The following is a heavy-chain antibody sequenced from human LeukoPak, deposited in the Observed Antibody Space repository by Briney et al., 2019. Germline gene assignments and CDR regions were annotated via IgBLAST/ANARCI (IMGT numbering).Heavy chain of an antibody. CDR1: GGSISSYY. CDR3: ARERSSGWYVDY. V-gene: IGHV4-4*07. D-gene: IGHD6-19*01. CDR2: IYTSGST. J-gene: IGHJ4*02. Sequence: SETLSLTCTVSGGSISSYYWSWIRQPAGKGLEWIGRIYTSGSTNYNPSLKSRVTMSVDTSKSQFSLKLSSVTAADTAVYYCARERSSGWYVDYWGQGTLVTVSS.